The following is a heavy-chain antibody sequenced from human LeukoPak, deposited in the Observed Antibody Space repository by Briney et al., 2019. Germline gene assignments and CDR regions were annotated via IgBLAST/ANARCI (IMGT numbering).Heavy chain of an antibody. CDR1: GFTFSTYN. V-gene: IGHV3-48*01. D-gene: IGHD6-19*01. J-gene: IGHJ6*02. CDR2: ISGSSSTI. Sequence: GGSLRLSCAVSGFTFSTYNMNWVRQAPGKGLEWVSYISGSSSTIHYANSVKGRFTISRDNAQNSLYLQMNSLRAGDTAVYYCARDYRDSSGWFRYYGMDVWGQGTTVTVS. CDR3: ARDYRDSSGWFRYYGMDV.